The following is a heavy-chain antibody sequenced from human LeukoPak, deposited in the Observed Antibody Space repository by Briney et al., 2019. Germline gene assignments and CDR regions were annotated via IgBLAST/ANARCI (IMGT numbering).Heavy chain of an antibody. CDR1: GGSISSGGYY. CDR2: IYYSGST. CDR3: ARSARYCSSTSCYEIPGDY. D-gene: IGHD2-2*01. J-gene: IGHJ4*02. V-gene: IGHV4-31*03. Sequence: SRTLSLTCTVSGGSISSGGYYWSWIRQHPGKGLEWIGYIYYSGSTYYNPSLKSRVTISVDTSKNQFSLKLSSVTAADTAVYYCARSARYCSSTSCYEIPGDYWGQGTLVNVSS.